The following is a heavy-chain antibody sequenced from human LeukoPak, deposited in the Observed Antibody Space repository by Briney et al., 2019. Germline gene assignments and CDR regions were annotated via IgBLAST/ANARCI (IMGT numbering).Heavy chain of an antibody. Sequence: PGGSLRLSCAASGFTFSSYAMSWVRQAPGKGLEWASTISGSGTTTYYADSVKGRFTISRDNSKNTLYLQMNSLRAEDTAVYYCTKRPVVVITTPYFDYWGQGTLVTVSS. V-gene: IGHV3-23*01. CDR1: GFTFSSYA. CDR2: ISGSGTTT. D-gene: IGHD3-22*01. CDR3: TKRPVVVITTPYFDY. J-gene: IGHJ4*02.